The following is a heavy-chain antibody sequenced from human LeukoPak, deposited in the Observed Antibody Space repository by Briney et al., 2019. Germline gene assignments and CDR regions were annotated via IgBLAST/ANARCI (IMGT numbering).Heavy chain of an antibody. CDR1: GGSISSSSYS. D-gene: IGHD5-24*01. J-gene: IGHJ6*02. CDR3: ASHVEMATNYYYYGMDV. CDR2: IYYSGNT. V-gene: IGHV4-39*01. Sequence: SETLSLTCTVSGGSISSSSYSWGWIRQPPGKGLEWIGTIYYSGNTYYNPSLKSRVTISVDTSKNQFSLKLSSVIAADTAVYYCASHVEMATNYYYYGMDVWGQGTTVTVSS.